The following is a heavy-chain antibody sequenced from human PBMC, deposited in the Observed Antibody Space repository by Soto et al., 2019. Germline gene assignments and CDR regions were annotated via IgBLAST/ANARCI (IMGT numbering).Heavy chain of an antibody. J-gene: IGHJ4*02. V-gene: IGHV3-23*01. CDR1: GLTFSRYA. Sequence: GGSLRLSCAASGLTFSRYAMSWVRQAPGKGLEWVSGISGRGDSTYYADSVKGRFTISRDNSNNTLFLQMNNLGAEDTAIYYCAKAFYREEDGYNSFDYWGQGTLVTVSS. D-gene: IGHD5-12*01. CDR2: ISGRGDST. CDR3: AKAFYREEDGYNSFDY.